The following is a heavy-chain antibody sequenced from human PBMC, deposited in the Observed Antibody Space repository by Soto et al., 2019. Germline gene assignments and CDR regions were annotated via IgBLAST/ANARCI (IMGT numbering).Heavy chain of an antibody. CDR2: IRRKANSYTT. D-gene: IGHD6-19*01. CDR1: GLIFSDYP. V-gene: IGHV3-72*01. CDR3: AMLRGWSGGSGGMAV. J-gene: IGHJ6*02. Sequence: EVQLVESGGGLVQPGGSLRLSCAASGLIFSDYPMDWVRQATGKGLEWVGRIRRKANSYTTEYAASVKGRFTISRDDSKTTLYLQMNSLKRENMAVYFFAMLRGWSGGSGGMAVWGQGTTVTV.